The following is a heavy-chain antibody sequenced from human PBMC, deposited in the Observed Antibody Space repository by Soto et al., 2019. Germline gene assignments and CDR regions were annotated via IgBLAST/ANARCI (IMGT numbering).Heavy chain of an antibody. V-gene: IGHV3-23*01. CDR2: ISGSGGST. D-gene: IGHD3-22*01. CDR3: AKHYGYYYDSSGWPPSYFDY. CDR1: GFTFSSYA. Sequence: PGGSLRLSCAASGFTFSSYAMSWVRQAPGKGLEWVSAISGSGGSTYYADSVKGRFTISRDNSKNTLYLQMNSLRAEDTAVYYCAKHYGYYYDSSGWPPSYFDYWGQGTLVTVSS. J-gene: IGHJ4*02.